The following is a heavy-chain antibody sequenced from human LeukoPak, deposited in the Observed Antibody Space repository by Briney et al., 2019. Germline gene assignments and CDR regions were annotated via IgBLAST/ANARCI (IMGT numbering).Heavy chain of an antibody. V-gene: IGHV3-15*01. CDR1: GLTFSNAW. D-gene: IGHD1-14*01. Sequence: GGSLRLSCAASGLTFSNAWMSWVRQAPGKGLEWVGRIKRKSDGGTTDYAAPVKGRFTISRDDSKNTLYLQMNSLKSEDTAVYYCTTELDVRPNHYWGQGILVTVSS. CDR3: TTELDVRPNHY. CDR2: IKRKSDGGTT. J-gene: IGHJ4*02.